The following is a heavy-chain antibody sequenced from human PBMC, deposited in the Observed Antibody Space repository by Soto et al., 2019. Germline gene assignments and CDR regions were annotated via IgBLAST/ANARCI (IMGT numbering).Heavy chain of an antibody. J-gene: IGHJ4*02. D-gene: IGHD2-15*01. Sequence: GGSLRLSCAASGFIFSNYWMHWVRQAPGKGLEWVSYINSDSSTIYYAESVKGRFTISRDNAKNSLYLQMNSLRAEDTAVYYCAREMAALNYFDYWGQGTLVTVSS. CDR1: GFIFSNYW. CDR2: INSDSSTI. CDR3: AREMAALNYFDY. V-gene: IGHV3-48*01.